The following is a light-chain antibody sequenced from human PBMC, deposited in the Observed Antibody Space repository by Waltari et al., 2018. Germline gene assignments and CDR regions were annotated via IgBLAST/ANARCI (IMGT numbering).Light chain of an antibody. CDR2: DAS. J-gene: IGKJ2*01. V-gene: IGKV1-33*01. CDR1: KDIRKN. Sequence: LQMTQSSSSLSASIALRVIITCRASKDIRKNLSWSQEGPGKAPKLLIYDASNLEAGVPSRFSGTGSGTDFSLTISSLQPEDSATYYCQHYNNLPYTFSRGTKLQIK. CDR3: QHYNNLPYT.